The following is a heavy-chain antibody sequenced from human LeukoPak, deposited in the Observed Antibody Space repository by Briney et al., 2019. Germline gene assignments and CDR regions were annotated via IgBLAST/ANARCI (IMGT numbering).Heavy chain of an antibody. Sequence: PGGSLRLSCAASGFSFSNYAMSWVRQAPGKRLEWVSANSGSGVRTHYTDSVRGRLTISRDKSKNTLYLQMNSLRAEDTAVYYCAKDRCSGGNCYDAFDIWGQGTMVTVSS. V-gene: IGHV3-23*01. CDR2: NSGSGVRT. D-gene: IGHD2-15*01. CDR1: GFSFSNYA. CDR3: AKDRCSGGNCYDAFDI. J-gene: IGHJ3*02.